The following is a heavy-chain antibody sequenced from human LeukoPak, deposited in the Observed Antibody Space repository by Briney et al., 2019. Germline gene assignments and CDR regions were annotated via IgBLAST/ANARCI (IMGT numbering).Heavy chain of an antibody. J-gene: IGHJ4*02. D-gene: IGHD3-9*01. CDR2: IYYSGST. V-gene: IGHV4-59*12. CDR1: GGSISSYY. Sequence: SETLSLTCTVSGGSISSYYWSWIRQPPGKGLEWIGYIYYSGSTNYNPSLKSRVTISVDTSKNQFSLKLSSVTAADTAVYYCARCDWYYYFDYWGQGTLVTVSS. CDR3: ARCDWYYYFDY.